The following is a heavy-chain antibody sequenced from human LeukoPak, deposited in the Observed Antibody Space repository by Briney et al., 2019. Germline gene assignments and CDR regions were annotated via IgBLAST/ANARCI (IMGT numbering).Heavy chain of an antibody. CDR1: GFTFSSYA. J-gene: IGHJ4*02. CDR2: ISYDGSNN. CDR3: AARTPISGIDY. D-gene: IGHD3-3*02. Sequence: GGSLRLSCAASGFTFSSYAMHWVRQTPGKGLEWVAVISYDGSNNYYADSVRGRFTISRDNSKNTLYLQMNSLRADHTAVYYCAARTPISGIDYWGQGTLVTVSS. V-gene: IGHV3-30-3*01.